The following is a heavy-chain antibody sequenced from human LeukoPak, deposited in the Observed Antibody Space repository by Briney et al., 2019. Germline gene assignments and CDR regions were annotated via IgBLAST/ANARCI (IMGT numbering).Heavy chain of an antibody. Sequence: GSSVKVSCKASGGTFSSYTISWVRQAPGQGLKWMGRIIPILGIANYAQKFQGRVTITADKSTSTAYMELSSLRSEDTAVYYCAISIVATILDYWGQGTLVTVSS. CDR1: GGTFSSYT. J-gene: IGHJ4*02. D-gene: IGHD5-12*01. CDR2: IIPILGIA. V-gene: IGHV1-69*02. CDR3: AISIVATILDY.